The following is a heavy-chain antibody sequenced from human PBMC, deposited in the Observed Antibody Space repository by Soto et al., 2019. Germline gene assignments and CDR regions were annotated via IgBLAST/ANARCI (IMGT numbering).Heavy chain of an antibody. Sequence: GGSLRLSCTASGFTFGDYAVNWARQAPGKGLEWVGFIRSKAYGGTPEHAASVKGRFSISRDDSRTIAYLQMNSLKSEDTAVYYCGRSFLNGPDYWGQRTLVTVSS. CDR2: IRSKAYGGTP. J-gene: IGHJ4*02. CDR3: GRSFLNGPDY. D-gene: IGHD3-9*01. CDR1: GFTFGDYA. V-gene: IGHV3-49*04.